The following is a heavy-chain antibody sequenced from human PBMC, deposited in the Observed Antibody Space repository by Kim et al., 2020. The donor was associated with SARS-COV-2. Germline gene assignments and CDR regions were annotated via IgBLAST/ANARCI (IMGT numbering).Heavy chain of an antibody. D-gene: IGHD2-2*01. CDR1: GESFSGFY. CDR2: VNPGGST. CDR3: ARVTTSHSNMDY. V-gene: IGHV4-34*01. Sequence: SETLSLSCAVYGESFSGFYWTWIRQSPEAGLEWIGEVNPGGSTNYNPSLRSRVTISADTSKNQFSLKLRSLTAADTAVYYWARVTTSHSNMDYWGQGTLV. J-gene: IGHJ4*02.